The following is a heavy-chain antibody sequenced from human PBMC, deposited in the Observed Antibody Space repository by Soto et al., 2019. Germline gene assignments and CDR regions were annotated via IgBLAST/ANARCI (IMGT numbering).Heavy chain of an antibody. J-gene: IGHJ6*02. V-gene: IGHV1-69*08. D-gene: IGHD3-10*01. Sequence: QVQLVQSGAEVKKPGSSVKVSCKASGGTFSSYTISWVRQAPGQGLEWMGRIIPILGIANYAQKVQGRVTITADKSTSTAYMELSSLRSEDTAVYYCAREVRYYGSGSAYYYYGMDVWGQGTTVTVSS. CDR1: GGTFSSYT. CDR2: IIPILGIA. CDR3: AREVRYYGSGSAYYYYGMDV.